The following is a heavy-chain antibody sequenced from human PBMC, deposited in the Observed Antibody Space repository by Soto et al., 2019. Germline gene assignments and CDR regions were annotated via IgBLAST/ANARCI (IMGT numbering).Heavy chain of an antibody. CDR1: GGSISSYY. CDR3: ARLNYDSSGPDY. CDR2: IYYSGST. D-gene: IGHD3-22*01. J-gene: IGHJ4*02. V-gene: IGHV4-59*08. Sequence: PSETLSLTCTVSGGSISSYYWSWIRQPPGKGLEWIGYIYYSGSTNYNPSLKSRVTISVDTSKNQFSLKLSSVAAADTAVYYCARLNYDSSGPDYWGQGTLVTVSS.